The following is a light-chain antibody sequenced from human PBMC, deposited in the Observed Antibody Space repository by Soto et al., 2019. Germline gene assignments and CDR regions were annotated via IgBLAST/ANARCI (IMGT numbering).Light chain of an antibody. CDR2: AAS. J-gene: IGKJ4*01. CDR1: QSIASD. Sequence: EIVMTQSPVTLSVSPGERVTLSCRASQSIASDLAWYQQKPGQAPRLLIYAASTRATGIPARFSGSGSGTEFTVTISSLQSEDFAVYYCQQYNNWPFLTFGGGTKVDIK. V-gene: IGKV3-15*01. CDR3: QQYNNWPFLT.